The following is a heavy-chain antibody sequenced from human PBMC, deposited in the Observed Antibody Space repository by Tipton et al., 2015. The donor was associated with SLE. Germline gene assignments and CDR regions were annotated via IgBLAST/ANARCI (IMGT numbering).Heavy chain of an antibody. V-gene: IGHV4-59*11. CDR3: ARERGDYGDYFDY. CDR1: GGSISSHY. CDR2: IYYSGST. Sequence: TLSLTCTVSGGSISSHYWSWIRQPPGKGLEWIGYIYYSGSTNHNPSLKSRVTISVDTSKNQFSLKLSSVTAADTAVYYCARERGDYGDYFDYWGQGTLVTVSS. D-gene: IGHD4-17*01. J-gene: IGHJ4*02.